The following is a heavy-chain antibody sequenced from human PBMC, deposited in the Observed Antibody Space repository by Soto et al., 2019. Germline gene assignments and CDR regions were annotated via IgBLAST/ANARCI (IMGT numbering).Heavy chain of an antibody. V-gene: IGHV3-23*01. CDR2: ISGSGGST. D-gene: IGHD6-13*01. Sequence: GGSLRLSCRTSGFTFTDYAMTWVRQAPGKGLEWVSCISGSGGSTFYADSVKGRFTVFSDSSENTVYLQMNTLRGEDTAVYYCAKELTSMWYPLDFWGQGSLVTVSS. CDR3: AKELTSMWYPLDF. CDR1: GFTFTDYA. J-gene: IGHJ4*02.